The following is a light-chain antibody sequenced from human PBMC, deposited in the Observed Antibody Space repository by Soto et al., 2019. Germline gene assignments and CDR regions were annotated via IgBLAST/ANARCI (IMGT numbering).Light chain of an antibody. V-gene: IGLV2-8*01. Sequence: QSVLTQPPSASGSPGQSVTISCTGTSSDVGGYNYVSWYQQHPGKAPKLMIYEVSKRPSGVPDRFSGSKSGNTASLTVSGLQAEDEADYYCSSYAGSNHLVFGGGTQVNVL. CDR3: SSYAGSNHLV. CDR1: SSDVGGYNY. J-gene: IGLJ2*01. CDR2: EVS.